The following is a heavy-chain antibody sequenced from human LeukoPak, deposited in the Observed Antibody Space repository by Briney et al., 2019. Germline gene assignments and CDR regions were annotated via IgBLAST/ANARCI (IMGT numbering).Heavy chain of an antibody. CDR2: INHSGST. CDR3: ARGTQLDLDY. V-gene: IGHV4-39*07. D-gene: IGHD1-1*01. CDR1: GGSTSTSNYY. J-gene: IGHJ4*02. Sequence: SETLSLTCTVSGGSTSTSNYYWGWIRQPPGKGLEWIGEINHSGSTNYNPSLKSRVTISVDTSKNQFSLKLSSVTAADTAVYYCARGTQLDLDYWGQGTLVTVSS.